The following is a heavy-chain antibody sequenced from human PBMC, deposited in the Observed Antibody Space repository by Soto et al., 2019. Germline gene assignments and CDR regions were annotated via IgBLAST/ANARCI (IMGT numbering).Heavy chain of an antibody. V-gene: IGHV1-18*01. CDR3: ARGRYGDY. CDR1: GYGFTTYG. J-gene: IGHJ4*02. CDR2: ISAHTGNT. Sequence: QVHLVQSGAEVKKPGASVKVSCKGSGYGFTTYGITWVRQAPGQGLEWMAWISAHTGNTNYAQKLQGRVTVTRDTSTSTAYMELRSLRFDDTAVYYCARGRYGDYWGQGALVTVSS. D-gene: IGHD1-1*01.